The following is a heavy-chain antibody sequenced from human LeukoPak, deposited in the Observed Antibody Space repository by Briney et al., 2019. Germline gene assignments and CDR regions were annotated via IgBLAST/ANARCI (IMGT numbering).Heavy chain of an antibody. D-gene: IGHD6-13*01. J-gene: IGHJ5*02. CDR1: GYSISSGYY. CDR3: AREYRSSWYLNWFDP. V-gene: IGHV4-38-2*02. CDR2: IYNSGST. Sequence: SETLSLTCTVSGYSISSGYYWGWIRQSSGKGLEWIGSIYNSGSTYYNPSLKSRVTISIDTSKNQFSLKLSSVTAADTAVYYCAREYRSSWYLNWFDPWGQGTLVTVYS.